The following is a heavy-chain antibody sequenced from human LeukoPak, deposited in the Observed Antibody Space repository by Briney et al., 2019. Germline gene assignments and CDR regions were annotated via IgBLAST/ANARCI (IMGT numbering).Heavy chain of an antibody. J-gene: IGHJ4*02. CDR1: GYTXTSSK. CDR2: ITTTDGKT. D-gene: IGHD5-24*01. CDR3: ARDYNWSYDY. Sequence: GASVKVSCKASGYTXTSSKIHWVRQAPGQGLEWMGIITTTDGKTGYAQRFQGRVTVTRDTSTNTVYMELSSLTSEDTAIYYCARDYNWSYDYWGQGTLVTVSS. V-gene: IGHV1-46*01.